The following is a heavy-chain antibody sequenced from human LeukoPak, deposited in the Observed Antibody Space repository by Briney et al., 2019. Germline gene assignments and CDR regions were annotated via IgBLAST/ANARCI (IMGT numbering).Heavy chain of an antibody. D-gene: IGHD2/OR15-2a*01. Sequence: AASVKVSCKASGYTFTNFGINWVRQAPGQGLEWMGWISAYNGDTNYAQKLQGRVTMTTDTSTSTAYMELRSLRSDDTAVYYCARGPFHGPHDAFDFWGQGTMVTVSS. J-gene: IGHJ3*01. V-gene: IGHV1-18*01. CDR1: GYTFTNFG. CDR2: ISAYNGDT. CDR3: ARGPFHGPHDAFDF.